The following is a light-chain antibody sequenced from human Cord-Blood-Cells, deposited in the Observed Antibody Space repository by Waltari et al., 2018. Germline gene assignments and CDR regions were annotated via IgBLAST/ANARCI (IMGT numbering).Light chain of an antibody. CDR3: QAYDSSLSGYV. CDR1: SSNIGGGYD. J-gene: IGLJ1*01. V-gene: IGLV1-40*01. Sequence: QSVLTQPPSVSGAPGPRVTISCTGSSSNIGGGYDVHWYQQLPGPAPKLLIYGNSNRPSGVPDRFSGSKSGTSASLAITGLQAEDEADYYCQAYDSSLSGYVFGTGTKVTVL. CDR2: GNS.